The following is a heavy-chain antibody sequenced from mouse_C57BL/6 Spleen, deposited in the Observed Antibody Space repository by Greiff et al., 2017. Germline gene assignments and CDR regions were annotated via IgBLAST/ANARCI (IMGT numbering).Heavy chain of an antibody. CDR2: IHPNSGST. Sequence: QVHVKQPGAELVKPGASVKLSCKASGYTFTSYWMHWVKQRPGQGLEWIGMIHPNSGSTNYNEKFKSKATLTVDKSSSTAYMQLSSLTSEDSAVYYCAIYGSSYVGYWGQGTTLTVSS. J-gene: IGHJ2*01. V-gene: IGHV1-64*01. CDR1: GYTFTSYW. D-gene: IGHD1-1*01. CDR3: AIYGSSYVGY.